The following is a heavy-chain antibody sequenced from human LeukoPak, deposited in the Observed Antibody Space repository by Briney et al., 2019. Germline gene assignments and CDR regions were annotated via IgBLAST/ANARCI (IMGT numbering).Heavy chain of an antibody. V-gene: IGHV3-21*01. CDR1: GLTFSSYG. CDR2: ISSSSSYI. J-gene: IGHJ2*01. CDR3: ARGRGYDRYFDL. Sequence: GGSLRLSCAASGLTFSSYGMHWVRQAPGKGLEWVSSISSSSSYIYYADSVKGRFTISRDNAKNSLYLQMNSLRAEDTAVYYCARGRGYDRYFDLWGRGTLVTVSS. D-gene: IGHD3-3*01.